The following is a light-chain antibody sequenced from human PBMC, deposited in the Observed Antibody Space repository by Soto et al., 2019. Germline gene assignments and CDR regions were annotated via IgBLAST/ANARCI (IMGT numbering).Light chain of an antibody. Sequence: DIQMTQSPSAISASLGDRFTVTCRASQGISNSLAWFQQKPGKVPKRLIYGASTLQSGAPSRFSGSASGAAFTLTISSLQPEDFATYYCLQYNSYPFTFGGGTKVDIK. V-gene: IGKV1-17*03. CDR3: LQYNSYPFT. CDR2: GAS. CDR1: QGISNS. J-gene: IGKJ4*01.